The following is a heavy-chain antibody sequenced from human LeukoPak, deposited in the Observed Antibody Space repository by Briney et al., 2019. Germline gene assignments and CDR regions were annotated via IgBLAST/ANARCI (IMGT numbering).Heavy chain of an antibody. CDR2: IYYSGST. V-gene: IGHV4-39*07. J-gene: IGHJ5*02. CDR1: GGSISSSSYY. Sequence: SETLSLTCTVSGGSISSSSYYWGWIRQPPGKGLEWIGSIYYSGSTYYNPSLKSRVTISVDTSKNQFSLKLSSVTAADTAVYYCARGYSYGPPPSLRFDPWGQGTLVTVSS. CDR3: ARGYSYGPPPSLRFDP. D-gene: IGHD5-18*01.